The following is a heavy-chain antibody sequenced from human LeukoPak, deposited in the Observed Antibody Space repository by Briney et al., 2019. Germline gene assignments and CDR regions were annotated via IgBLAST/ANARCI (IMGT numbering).Heavy chain of an antibody. CDR2: INPSGGST. J-gene: IGHJ6*03. Sequence: GASVKVSCKTSGYSFTDYYMRWVRQAPGQGLEWMGIINPSGGSTSYAQEFQGRVTMTRDMSTSTVYMELSSLRSEDTAVYYCARGQWLRFYYYMDVWGKGTTVTVSS. CDR1: GYSFTDYY. CDR3: ARGQWLRFYYYMDV. V-gene: IGHV1-46*01. D-gene: IGHD5-12*01.